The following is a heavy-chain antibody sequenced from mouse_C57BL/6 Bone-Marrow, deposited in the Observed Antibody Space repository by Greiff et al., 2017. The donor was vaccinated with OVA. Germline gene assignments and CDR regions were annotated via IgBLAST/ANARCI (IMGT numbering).Heavy chain of an antibody. J-gene: IGHJ1*03. D-gene: IGHD1-1*01. V-gene: IGHV1-69*01. CDR3: ARYGSSHWYFDV. CDR1: GYTFTSYW. Sequence: VQLQQPGAELVMPGASVKLSCKASGYTFTSYWMHWVKQRPGQGLEWIGEIDPSDSYTNYTQKFKGKSTLTVDKSSSTAYMQLSSLTSEDSAVYYCARYGSSHWYFDVWGTGTTVTVSS. CDR2: IDPSDSYT.